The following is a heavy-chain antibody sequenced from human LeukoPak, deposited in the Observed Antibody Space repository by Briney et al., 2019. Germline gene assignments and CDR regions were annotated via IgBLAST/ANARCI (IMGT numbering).Heavy chain of an antibody. J-gene: IGHJ6*03. CDR2: IYSGGST. CDR3: ARGDYGSGSPYYYYYMDV. D-gene: IGHD3-10*01. CDR1: GFTVSSNY. Sequence: GGSLRLSCAASGFTVSSNYMSWVRQGPGKGLEWVSVIYSGGSTYYVDSVKGRFTISRDNSKNTLFLQMNSLRAEDTAVYYCARGDYGSGSPYYYYYMDVWGKGTTVTISS. V-gene: IGHV3-53*01.